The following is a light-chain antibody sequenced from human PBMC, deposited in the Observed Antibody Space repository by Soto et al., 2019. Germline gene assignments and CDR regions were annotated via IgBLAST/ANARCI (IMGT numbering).Light chain of an antibody. CDR1: SSDVGGYNY. CDR2: DVS. J-gene: IGLJ1*01. V-gene: IGLV2-14*01. CDR3: SSYTSSSTPV. Sequence: QSVLTQPASVSGSPGQSITISCTGTSSDVGGYNYVSWYQQHPGKAPKLMIYDVSNRPSGVSNRFSGSKSGNTASLTIYGLQAEDEADYYCSSYTSSSTPVFGTGTKLTVL.